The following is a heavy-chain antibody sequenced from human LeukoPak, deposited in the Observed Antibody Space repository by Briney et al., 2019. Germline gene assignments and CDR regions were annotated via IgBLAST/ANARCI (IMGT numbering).Heavy chain of an antibody. Sequence: TGGSLRLSCAASGFTFSDYWMTWVRQAPGKGLEWVANIKGDGSEKYYVDSVKGRFTISRDNAKNSLYLQMNSLRAEDTAVYYCARDIGYSSGWYYNYYYYYMDVWGKGTTVTISS. D-gene: IGHD6-19*01. V-gene: IGHV3-7*01. J-gene: IGHJ6*03. CDR2: IKGDGSEK. CDR3: ARDIGYSSGWYYNYYYYYMDV. CDR1: GFTFSDYW.